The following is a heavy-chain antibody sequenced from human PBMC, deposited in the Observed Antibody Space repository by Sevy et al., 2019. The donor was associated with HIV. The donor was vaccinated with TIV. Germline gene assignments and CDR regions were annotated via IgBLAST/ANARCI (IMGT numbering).Heavy chain of an antibody. D-gene: IGHD6-19*01. V-gene: IGHV3-7*03. CDR3: ARDAAVAGANWFDP. CDR2: IQRDGSDD. J-gene: IGHJ5*02. Sequence: GGSLRLACAASGFIFSNYWMTWVRQSPGKGLEWVANIQRDGSDDYYVDSVKVRFSISRDNSKNSLYLQMNKLRVDDPVWYYRARDAAVAGANWFDPWGQGTLVAVSS. CDR1: GFIFSNYW.